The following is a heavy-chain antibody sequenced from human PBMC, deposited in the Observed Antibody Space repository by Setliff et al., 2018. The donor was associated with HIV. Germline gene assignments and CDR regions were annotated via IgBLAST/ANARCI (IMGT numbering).Heavy chain of an antibody. CDR3: ARSPGVDTNMAFDY. D-gene: IGHD5-18*01. CDR2: IYYSGST. V-gene: IGHV4-59*01. Sequence: ETLSLTCTVSGGSISSYYWSWIRQPPGKGLEWIGYIYYSGSTDYNPSLKSRVTISVDTSKSQVSLKLSSVTAADTAVYYCARSPGVDTNMAFDYWGQGTMVTVSS. CDR1: GGSISSYY. J-gene: IGHJ4*03.